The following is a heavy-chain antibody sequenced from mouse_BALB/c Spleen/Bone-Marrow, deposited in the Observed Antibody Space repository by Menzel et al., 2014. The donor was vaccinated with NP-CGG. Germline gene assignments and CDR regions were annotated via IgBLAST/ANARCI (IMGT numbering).Heavy chain of an antibody. Sequence: EVKLMESGGGLVQPGGSRKLSCAASGFTFSDYGMAWVRQAPGKGPEWVAFISNLAYSIYYADTVTGRITISRENAKSTLYLEMSSLRSEDTAIYYCTRNYGNQGAMDYWGQGTSVTVSS. J-gene: IGHJ4*01. CDR3: TRNYGNQGAMDY. CDR1: GFTFSDYG. V-gene: IGHV5-15*02. CDR2: ISNLAYSI. D-gene: IGHD2-1*01.